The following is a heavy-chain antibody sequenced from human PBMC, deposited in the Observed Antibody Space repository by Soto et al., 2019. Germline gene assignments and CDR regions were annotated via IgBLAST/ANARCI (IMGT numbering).Heavy chain of an antibody. CDR1: GFTFSSYW. J-gene: IGHJ4*02. CDR2: INSDGSST. CDR3: ARGEYPILGVPAAMAN. V-gene: IGHV3-74*01. D-gene: IGHD2-2*01. Sequence: EVQLVESGGGLVQPGGSLRLSCAASGFTFSSYWLHWVRQSPGKGPVWVSRINSDGSSTSYADSVKGRFTISRDNAKNTLYLQINSLRAEDTAVYYCARGEYPILGVPAAMANWGQETLVTFSS.